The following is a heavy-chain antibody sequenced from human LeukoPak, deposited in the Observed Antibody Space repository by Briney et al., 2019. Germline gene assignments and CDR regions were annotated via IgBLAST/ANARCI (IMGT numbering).Heavy chain of an antibody. D-gene: IGHD1-14*01. V-gene: IGHV3-72*01. CDR3: TTAPAGTDY. Sequence: PGGSLRLSCAASGFTFSDHYMDWVRRAPGKGLEWVGRSRNKANSYTTEYAASVKGRFSISRDNSRNSLYLQMNSLKTEDTAVYYCTTAPAGTDYWGQGTLVTVSS. CDR1: GFTFSDHY. CDR2: SRNKANSYTT. J-gene: IGHJ4*02.